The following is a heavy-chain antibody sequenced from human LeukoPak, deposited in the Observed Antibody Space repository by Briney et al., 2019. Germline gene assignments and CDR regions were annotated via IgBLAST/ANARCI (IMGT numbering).Heavy chain of an antibody. Sequence: SETLSLTCAVYGGSFSGYYWSWIRQPPGKGLEWIGEINHSGSTNYNPSLKSRVTISVDTSKNQFSLKLSSVTAADTAVYYCARRSSGRTMIFEYWGQGTLVTVSS. CDR1: GGSFSGYY. CDR2: INHSGST. V-gene: IGHV4-34*01. CDR3: ARRSSGRTMIFEY. D-gene: IGHD6-19*01. J-gene: IGHJ4*02.